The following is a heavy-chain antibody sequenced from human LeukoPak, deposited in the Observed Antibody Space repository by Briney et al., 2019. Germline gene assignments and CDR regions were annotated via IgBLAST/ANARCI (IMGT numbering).Heavy chain of an antibody. D-gene: IGHD1-26*01. J-gene: IGHJ4*02. CDR1: GFTFSSYA. V-gene: IGHV3-30-3*01. CDR3: ARVEPGGYFDY. CDR2: ISYDGSNK. Sequence: GGSLRLSCAASGFTFSSYAMHWVRQAPGKGLEWVAVISYDGSNKYYADSVKGRFTVSRDNSKNTLYLQMNSLRAEDTAVYYCARVEPGGYFDYWGQGTLVTVSS.